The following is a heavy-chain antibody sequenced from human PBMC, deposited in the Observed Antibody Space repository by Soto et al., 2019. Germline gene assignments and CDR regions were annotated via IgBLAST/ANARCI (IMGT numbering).Heavy chain of an antibody. CDR3: ARGGRYFDWLLSSFDY. J-gene: IGHJ4*02. Sequence: GGSLRLSCAASGFTFSSYAMHWVRQAPGKGLEYVSAISSNGGSTYYANSVKGRFTISRDNSKNTLYLQMGSLRAEDMAVYYCARGGRYFDWLLSSFDYWGQGTLVTVSS. CDR2: ISSNGGST. D-gene: IGHD3-9*01. V-gene: IGHV3-64*01. CDR1: GFTFSSYA.